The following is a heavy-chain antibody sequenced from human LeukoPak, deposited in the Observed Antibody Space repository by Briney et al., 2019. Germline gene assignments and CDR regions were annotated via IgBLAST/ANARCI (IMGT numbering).Heavy chain of an antibody. CDR3: AKDRVSGDGYNSLDY. CDR1: GFSFNSYA. Sequence: GGSLRLSCAASGFSFNSYAMNWVRQVPGKGLEWVSDITGPADVTTYADSVKGRFTISRDNSKNTVFLQMDSLGAEDTAVYYCAKDRVSGDGYNSLDYWGQGTLVTVSS. CDR2: ITGPADVT. V-gene: IGHV3-23*01. J-gene: IGHJ4*02. D-gene: IGHD5-24*01.